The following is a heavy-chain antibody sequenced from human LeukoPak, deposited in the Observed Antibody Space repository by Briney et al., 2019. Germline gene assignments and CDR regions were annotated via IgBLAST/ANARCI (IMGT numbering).Heavy chain of an antibody. D-gene: IGHD3-22*01. J-gene: IGHJ3*02. CDR3: AKVYDSSGYYYLWGAFDI. Sequence: PGGSLRLSCAASGFTFSSYAMSWVRQAPGKGLEWVSAISGSGGSTYYADSVKGRFTISRDNPKNTLYLQMNSLRAEDTAVYYCAKVYDSSGYYYLWGAFDIWGQGTMVTVSS. V-gene: IGHV3-23*01. CDR1: GFTFSSYA. CDR2: ISGSGGST.